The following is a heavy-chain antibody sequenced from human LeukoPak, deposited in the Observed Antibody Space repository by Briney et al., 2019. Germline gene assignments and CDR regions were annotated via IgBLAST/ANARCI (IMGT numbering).Heavy chain of an antibody. CDR3: ARDCPPRPTRFGVVIIGDAFDI. D-gene: IGHD3-3*01. V-gene: IGHV1-69*05. J-gene: IGHJ3*02. CDR2: IIPIFGTA. Sequence: GSSVKVSCKASGGTFSSYAISWVRQAPGQGLEWMGGIIPIFGTANYAQKFQGRVTITTDESTSTAYMELSSLRSEDTAVYYCARDCPPRPTRFGVVIIGDAFDIWGQGTMVTVSS. CDR1: GGTFSSYA.